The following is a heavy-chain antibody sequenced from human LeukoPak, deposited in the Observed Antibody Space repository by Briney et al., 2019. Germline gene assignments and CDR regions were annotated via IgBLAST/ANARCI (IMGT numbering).Heavy chain of an antibody. V-gene: IGHV1-69*05. D-gene: IGHD2-2*02. CDR3: ARSDCSSTSCYRWGYYYYYMDV. CDR2: IIPIFGTA. J-gene: IGHJ6*03. Sequence: GASVKVSCKASGGTFSSYAISWVRQAPGQGLEWMGGIIPIFGTANYAQKFQGRVMITTDESTSTAYMELSSLRSEDTAVYYCARSDCSSTSCYRWGYYYYYMDVWGKGTTVTVSS. CDR1: GGTFSSYA.